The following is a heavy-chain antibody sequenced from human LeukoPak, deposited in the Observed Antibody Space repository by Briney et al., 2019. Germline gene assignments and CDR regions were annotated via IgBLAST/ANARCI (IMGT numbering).Heavy chain of an antibody. D-gene: IGHD6-13*01. CDR3: ARAPGSTRYFDS. J-gene: IGHJ4*01. CDR1: GFTVSEND. V-gene: IGHV3-66*01. CDR2: VYSGGSP. Sequence: GGSLRLSCAASGFTVSENDMSWVRQAPGKGLEWVSVVYSGGSPYYADSVKGRFTISRDISKNTLYLQVNSLRVEDTALYYCARAPGSTRYFDSWGHGTLVTVSS.